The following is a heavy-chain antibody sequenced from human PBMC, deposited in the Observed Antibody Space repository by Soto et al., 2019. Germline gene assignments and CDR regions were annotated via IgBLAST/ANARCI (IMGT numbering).Heavy chain of an antibody. Sequence: GGSLRLSCTDSGFNFRTYALHWVRQAPGKGLEWVALISFDGSSDQYADSVKGRFTVSRDNSENTLYLQMNSLTPDDSAFYYRVTSSGYLNYFDYWGPGTLVTVSS. D-gene: IGHD3-22*01. CDR1: GFNFRTYA. CDR2: ISFDGSSD. CDR3: VTSSGYLNYFDY. V-gene: IGHV3-30-3*01. J-gene: IGHJ4*02.